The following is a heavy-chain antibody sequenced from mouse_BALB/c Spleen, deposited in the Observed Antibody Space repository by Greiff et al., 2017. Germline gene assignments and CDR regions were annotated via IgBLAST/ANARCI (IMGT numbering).Heavy chain of an antibody. D-gene: IGHD2-12*01. CDR1: GFNIKDTY. CDR3: ARSLYEFYAMDY. CDR2: IDPANGNT. J-gene: IGHJ4*01. V-gene: IGHV14-3*02. Sequence: EVQGVESGAELVKPGASVKLSCTASGFNIKDTYMHWVKQRPEQGLEWIGRIDPANGNTKYDPKFQGKATITADTSSNTAYLQLSSLTSEDTAVYYCARSLYEFYAMDYWGQGTSVTVSS.